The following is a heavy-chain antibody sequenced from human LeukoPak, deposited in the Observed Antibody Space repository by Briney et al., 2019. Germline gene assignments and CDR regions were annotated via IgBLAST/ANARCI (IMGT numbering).Heavy chain of an antibody. J-gene: IGHJ3*02. V-gene: IGHV1-2*02. CDR3: ARDKPGIAAAGTNRAFDI. D-gene: IGHD6-13*01. Sequence: ASVKVSCKASGYTFTGYYMHWVRQAPGQGLEWMGWINPNSGGTNYAQKFQGRVTMTRDTSISTAYMELSRLRSDDTAVYYCARDKPGIAAAGTNRAFDIWGQGTMVTASS. CDR2: INPNSGGT. CDR1: GYTFTGYY.